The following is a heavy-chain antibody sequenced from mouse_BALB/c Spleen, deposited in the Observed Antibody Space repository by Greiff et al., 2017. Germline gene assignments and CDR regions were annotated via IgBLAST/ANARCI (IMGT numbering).Heavy chain of an antibody. CDR1: GYSITSDYA. CDR3: ARGKYGNPAWFAY. V-gene: IGHV3-2*02. D-gene: IGHD2-1*01. CDR2: ISYSGST. J-gene: IGHJ3*01. Sequence: EVQLQESGPGLVKPSQSLSLTCTVTGYSITSDYAWNWIRQFPGNKLEWMGYISYSGSTSYNPSLKSRISITRDTSKNQFFLQLNSVTTEDTATYYCARGKYGNPAWFAYWGQGTLVTVSA.